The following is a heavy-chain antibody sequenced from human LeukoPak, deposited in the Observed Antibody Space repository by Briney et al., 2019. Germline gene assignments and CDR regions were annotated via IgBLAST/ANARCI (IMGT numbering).Heavy chain of an antibody. CDR2: ILGDGSST. CDR3: AKSGGALDF. J-gene: IGHJ4*02. CDR1: GFTFDDYA. D-gene: IGHD3-16*01. Sequence: GGSLRLSCAASGFTFDDYAMHWVRQAPGKGLEWVSLILGDGSSTIYADSVKGRFTISRDDAKNSLYLQMNSLRAEDTAVYNCAKSGGALDFWGQGTLVTVSS. V-gene: IGHV3-43*02.